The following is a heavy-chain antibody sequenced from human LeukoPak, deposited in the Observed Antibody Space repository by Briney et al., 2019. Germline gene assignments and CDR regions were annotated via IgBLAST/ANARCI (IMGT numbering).Heavy chain of an antibody. CDR3: ASGEGCSSNSCTLDY. Sequence: ASVKVSCKASGVAFSNYTISWVRHAPGQGLEWMGRMIPLIDKTEYEQNYQGRVTITADKSTSIAYREVSSLRSEDTAVYYGASGEGCSSNSCTLDYWGQGTLVTVSS. J-gene: IGHJ4*02. CDR1: GVAFSNYT. CDR2: MIPLIDKT. D-gene: IGHD2-2*01. V-gene: IGHV1-69*02.